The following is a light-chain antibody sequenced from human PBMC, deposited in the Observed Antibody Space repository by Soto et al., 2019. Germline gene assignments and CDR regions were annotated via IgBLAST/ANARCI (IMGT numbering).Light chain of an antibody. V-gene: IGKV1-5*03. CDR2: KAS. CDR3: LHRWT. Sequence: DIQMTQSPSTLSASVGDRVTITCRASESISSWLAWYQQKPGKVPQLLIYKASTLESGVPPRFSGSGSGTEFTLTISSLQPDDFATYYCLHRWTFGQGTKVEIK. CDR1: ESISSW. J-gene: IGKJ1*01.